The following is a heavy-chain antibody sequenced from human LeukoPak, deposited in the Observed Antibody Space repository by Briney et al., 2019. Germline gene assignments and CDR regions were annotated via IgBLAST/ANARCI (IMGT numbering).Heavy chain of an antibody. D-gene: IGHD6-13*01. J-gene: IGHJ3*02. CDR3: AREDIAAAADDAFDI. CDR2: IWYDGSNK. Sequence: GGSLRLSCAASGFIFSSYGMHWVRQAPGKGLEWVAVIWYDGSNKYYADSMKGRFTISRDNSKNTLYLQMNSLRAEDTAVYYCAREDIAAAADDAFDIWGQGTMVTVSS. V-gene: IGHV3-33*01. CDR1: GFIFSSYG.